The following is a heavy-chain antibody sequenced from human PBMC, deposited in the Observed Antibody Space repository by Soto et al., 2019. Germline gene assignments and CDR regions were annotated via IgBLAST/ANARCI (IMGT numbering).Heavy chain of an antibody. V-gene: IGHV2-5*02. J-gene: IGHJ4*02. CDR3: ARTSVNWGSRGLIDY. CDR1: GFSLSTSGVG. D-gene: IGHD7-27*01. CDR2: IYWDEDK. Sequence: QITLKESGPTLVKPTQTLTLTCTFSGFSLSTSGVGVGWIRQPPGKALEWLAFIYWDEDKGYSPSLKSRITITKDTSKNPVVLTMTNMDPVDTATYYCARTSVNWGSRGLIDYWGQGTLVPVSS.